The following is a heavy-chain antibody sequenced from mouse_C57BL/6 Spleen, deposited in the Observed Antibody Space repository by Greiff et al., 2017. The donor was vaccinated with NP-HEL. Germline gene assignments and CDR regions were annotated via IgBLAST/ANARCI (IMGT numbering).Heavy chain of an antibody. CDR3: TTGGTTVVARDFDY. V-gene: IGHV14-4*01. CDR2: IDPENGDT. J-gene: IGHJ2*01. Sequence: EVQLQQSGAELVRPGASVKLSCTASGFNIKDDYMHWVKQRPEQGLEWIGWIDPENGDTEYASKFQGKATITADTSSNTAYLQLSSLTSEETAVYYCTTGGTTVVARDFDYWGQGTTLTVSS. D-gene: IGHD1-1*01. CDR1: GFNIKDDY.